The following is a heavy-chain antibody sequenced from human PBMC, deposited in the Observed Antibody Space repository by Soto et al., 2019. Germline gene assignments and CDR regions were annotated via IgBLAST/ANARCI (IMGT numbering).Heavy chain of an antibody. CDR2: ISGSGGST. V-gene: IGHV3-23*01. D-gene: IGHD3-22*01. J-gene: IGHJ4*02. CDR3: AQEYDSSGYYPDY. Sequence: EVQLLESGGGLVQPGGSLRLSCAASGFTFSKYALTWVRQAPGKGLEWVSVISGSGGSTYFADSVKGRFTISRDNSKNTMYLQMSSLRDEDTAVYYCAQEYDSSGYYPDYWGQGTLVTVSS. CDR1: GFTFSKYA.